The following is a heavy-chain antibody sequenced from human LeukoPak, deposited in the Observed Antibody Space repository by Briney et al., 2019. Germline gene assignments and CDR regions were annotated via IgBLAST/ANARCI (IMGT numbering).Heavy chain of an antibody. V-gene: IGHV3-7*01. CDR2: INQGGSVK. Sequence: PGGSLRLSCAASGFSFRDFWMTWVRQAPGKGLEWVANINQGGSVKYCVDSVKGRFTISRDDAKSSLYVQMNSLRDKDTAVYYCARFGYSGWNLEYWGQGTLVTISS. CDR1: GFSFRDFW. J-gene: IGHJ4*02. D-gene: IGHD5-12*01. CDR3: ARFGYSGWNLEY.